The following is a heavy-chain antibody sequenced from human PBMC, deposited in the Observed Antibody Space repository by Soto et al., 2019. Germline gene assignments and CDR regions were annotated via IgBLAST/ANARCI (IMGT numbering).Heavy chain of an antibody. V-gene: IGHV1-2*06. Sequence: QVQLVQSGAEVKKPGASVRVSCKASGYRFTNFYIHWVRQAPGQELEWMGRMNLDTGGTTYAQKFQGRVTMTRDTSINTAYMEVTNLESDDTAIYYCARDGNFAFRGYSFGFDFWGQGTLVTVSS. D-gene: IGHD5-18*01. CDR2: MNLDTGGT. CDR3: ARDGNFAFRGYSFGFDF. J-gene: IGHJ4*02. CDR1: GYRFTNFY.